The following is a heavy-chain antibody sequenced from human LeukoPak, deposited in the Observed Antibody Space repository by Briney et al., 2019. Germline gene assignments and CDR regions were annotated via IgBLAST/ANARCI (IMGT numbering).Heavy chain of an antibody. CDR1: GFTFSSYA. V-gene: IGHV3-30*04. CDR2: ISYDGSNK. Sequence: GRSLRLSCAASGFTFSSYAMHWVRQAPGKGLEWVAVISYDGSNKYYADSVKGRFTISRDNSKNTLYLQMNSLRAEDTAVYYCARELVGAFDIWGQGTMVTVSS. D-gene: IGHD3-16*01. CDR3: ARELVGAFDI. J-gene: IGHJ3*02.